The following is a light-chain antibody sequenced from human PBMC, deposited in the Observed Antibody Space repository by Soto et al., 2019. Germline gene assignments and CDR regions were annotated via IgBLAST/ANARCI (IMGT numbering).Light chain of an antibody. CDR1: QSVSSSD. CDR2: GAS. Sequence: EIVLTQSPGTLSLSPGERATVSCRASQSVSSSDLAWYQQKPGQAPRLLIYGASSRATVIPDRFSGSGSGTAFPLSISRLEPQYFAVYYCHQYGSSPSLFGGGTQAQIK. V-gene: IGKV3-20*01. J-gene: IGKJ4*01. CDR3: HQYGSSPSL.